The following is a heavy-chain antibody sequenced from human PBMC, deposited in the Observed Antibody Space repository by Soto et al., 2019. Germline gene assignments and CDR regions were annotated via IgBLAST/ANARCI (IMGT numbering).Heavy chain of an antibody. Sequence: SETLSLTCTVSGGSISSGGYYWSWIRQHPGKGLEWIGYIYYSGSTYYNPSLKSRVTISVDTSKNQFSLKLSSVTAADTAVYYCARDLRDIPGERGHWFDPWGQGTLVTVSS. D-gene: IGHD3-9*01. CDR2: IYYSGST. V-gene: IGHV4-31*03. J-gene: IGHJ5*02. CDR3: ARDLRDIPGERGHWFDP. CDR1: GGSISSGGYY.